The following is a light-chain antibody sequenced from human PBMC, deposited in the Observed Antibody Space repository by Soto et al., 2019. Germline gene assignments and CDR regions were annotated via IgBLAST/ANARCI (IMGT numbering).Light chain of an antibody. CDR3: CSFASSSPLV. J-gene: IGLJ3*02. CDR2: EAS. CDR1: SSDVGSYNL. Sequence: QSALTQPASLSGSPGQSITISCTGTSSDVGSYNLVSWYQQYPGKAPRLLIYEASKRPSGVSDRFSASKSGVTASLTISGLQAEDEADYYCCSFASSSPLVFGGGTKVTVL. V-gene: IGLV2-23*01.